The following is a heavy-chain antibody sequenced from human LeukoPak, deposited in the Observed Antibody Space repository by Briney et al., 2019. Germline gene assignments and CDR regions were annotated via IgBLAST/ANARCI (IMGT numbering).Heavy chain of an antibody. CDR2: VRSDGRHD. J-gene: IGHJ4*02. Sequence: PGGSLRLSCAASGFTFSTYGMHWVRQAPGKGLEWVAYVRSDGRHDSYADSVTGRFPISRDNSKNTLFLQMNSLRAEDTSMYYCAKDARSFDWLFDHWGQGTLVTVSS. D-gene: IGHD3-9*01. CDR3: AKDARSFDWLFDH. V-gene: IGHV3-30*02. CDR1: GFTFSTYG.